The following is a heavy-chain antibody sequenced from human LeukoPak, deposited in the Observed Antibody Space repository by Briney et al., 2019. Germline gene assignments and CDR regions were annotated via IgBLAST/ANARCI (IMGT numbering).Heavy chain of an antibody. CDR1: GFTFSSYA. CDR3: ARERQMGAAPFDY. CDR2: ISGSGGST. J-gene: IGHJ4*02. Sequence: SGGSLRLSCAASGFTFSSYAMSWVRQAPGKGLEWVSAISGSGGSTYYADSVKGRFTIYRDNSKNTLYLQMDSLRDEDTAVYSCARERQMGAAPFDYWGQGSLVTVSS. D-gene: IGHD2-15*01. V-gene: IGHV3-23*01.